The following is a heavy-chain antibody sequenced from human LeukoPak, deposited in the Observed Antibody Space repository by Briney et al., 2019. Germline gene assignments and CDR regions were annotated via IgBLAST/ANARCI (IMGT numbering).Heavy chain of an antibody. D-gene: IGHD3-22*01. CDR3: ATGSGYYYSH. V-gene: IGHV3-33*01. J-gene: IGHJ4*02. CDR2: IWYDGSNK. CDR1: GFTFSSYG. Sequence: PGGSLRLSCAASGFTFSSYGMHWVRQAPGKGLEWVAVIWYDGSNKYYADSVKGRFTISRDNSKNTLYLQMNNLRDEDTAVYYCATGSGYYYSHWGQGILVTVSS.